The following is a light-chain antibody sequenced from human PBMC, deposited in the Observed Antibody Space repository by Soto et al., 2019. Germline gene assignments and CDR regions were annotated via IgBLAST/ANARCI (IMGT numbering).Light chain of an antibody. CDR1: PSVSSNY. V-gene: IGKV3-20*01. J-gene: IGKJ1*01. CDR2: GAS. CDR3: QKCGSSPWT. Sequence: EIVLTQYPGTLSLSPGERATLSCRASPSVSSNYLAWYQQKPGQAPRLLIYGASIRATGIPDRFSGSGSGTEFTLTISRLEPDDFAVYYCQKCGSSPWTFGQGTKVEIK.